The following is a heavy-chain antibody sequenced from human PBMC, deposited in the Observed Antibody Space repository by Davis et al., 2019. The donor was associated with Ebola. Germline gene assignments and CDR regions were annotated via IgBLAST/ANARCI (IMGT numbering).Heavy chain of an antibody. CDR1: GFTFSTYS. V-gene: IGHV3-21*01. D-gene: IGHD3-22*01. CDR3: ARDRDYYDSSAYHPRGWFDL. Sequence: GESLKISCAASGFTFSTYSMSWVRQAPGKGLEWVSSISSDSDYIYYADSAKGRFTISRDNAKNSLYLQMNSLRVEDTAVYYCARDRDYYDSSAYHPRGWFDLWGQGTLVTVSS. CDR2: ISSDSDYI. J-gene: IGHJ5*02.